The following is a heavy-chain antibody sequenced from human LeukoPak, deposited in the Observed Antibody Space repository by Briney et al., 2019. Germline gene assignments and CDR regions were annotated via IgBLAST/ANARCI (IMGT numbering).Heavy chain of an antibody. Sequence: AGGSLRLSCAASGFPFSDHEMNWVRQAPGKGLEWVSYISSSGSDKYYPDSVKGRFTISRDNAKNSLYLQMNSLRAEDTAVYYCARRTSGAFAIWGQGIKVTVSS. CDR1: GFPFSDHE. V-gene: IGHV3-48*03. J-gene: IGHJ3*02. CDR3: ARRTSGAFAI. CDR2: ISSSGSDK.